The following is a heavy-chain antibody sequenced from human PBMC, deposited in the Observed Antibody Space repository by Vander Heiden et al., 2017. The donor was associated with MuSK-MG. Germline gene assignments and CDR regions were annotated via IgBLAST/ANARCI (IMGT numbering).Heavy chain of an antibody. V-gene: IGHV3-33*01. Sequence: QVQLVESGGGVVQPGRSLRPPCAASGFTFSSSGTHWVRQAPGKGLEWVAIIWNDGSNKYYPDSVKGRFTISRDNSKNTLYLQMNSLRAEDTAVYYCARHVGTASPYDFWGQGTLVTVSS. CDR3: ARHVGTASPYDF. D-gene: IGHD1-1*01. CDR2: IWNDGSNK. J-gene: IGHJ4*02. CDR1: GFTFSSSG.